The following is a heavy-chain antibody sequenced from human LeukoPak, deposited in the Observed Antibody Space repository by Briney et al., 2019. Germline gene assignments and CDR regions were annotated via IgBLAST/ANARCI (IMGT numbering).Heavy chain of an antibody. CDR1: GYTFTGYY. CDR3: ARDPVQNYYGSGSGAFDI. J-gene: IGHJ3*02. D-gene: IGHD3-10*01. Sequence: ASVKVSCKASGYTFTGYYMHWVRQAPGQGLEWMGWINPNSGGTNYAQKFQGRVTMTRDTSISTAYMELSRLRSDDTAVYYCARDPVQNYYGSGSGAFDIWGQGTMVTVSS. CDR2: INPNSGGT. V-gene: IGHV1-2*02.